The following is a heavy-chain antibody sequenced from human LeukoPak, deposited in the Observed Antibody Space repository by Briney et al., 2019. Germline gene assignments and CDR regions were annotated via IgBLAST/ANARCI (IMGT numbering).Heavy chain of an antibody. D-gene: IGHD5-18*01. CDR2: ISWDGGST. V-gene: IGHV3-43*01. Sequence: GGSLRLSCAASGFTFDDYTMHWVRQAPGKGLEWVSLISWDGGSTYYADSVEGRFTISRDNSKNSLYLQMNSLRTEDTALYYCATFGYSYGPLFDYWGQGTLVTVSS. J-gene: IGHJ4*02. CDR1: GFTFDDYT. CDR3: ATFGYSYGPLFDY.